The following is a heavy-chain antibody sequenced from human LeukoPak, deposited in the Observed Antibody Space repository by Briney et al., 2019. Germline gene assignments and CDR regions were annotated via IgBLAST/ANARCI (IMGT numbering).Heavy chain of an antibody. CDR2: IIPIFGTA. D-gene: IGHD3-22*01. CDR1: GGTLSSYA. CDR3: ARAYYYDSSGWSFDY. V-gene: IGHV1-69*05. Sequence: SVKVSCKASGGTLSSYAIIWVRQAPGQGLEGMGRIIPIFGTANYAQKFQGRVTITTDESTSTAYRELSSLRSEDTAVYYCARAYYYDSSGWSFDYWGQGTLVTVSS. J-gene: IGHJ4*02.